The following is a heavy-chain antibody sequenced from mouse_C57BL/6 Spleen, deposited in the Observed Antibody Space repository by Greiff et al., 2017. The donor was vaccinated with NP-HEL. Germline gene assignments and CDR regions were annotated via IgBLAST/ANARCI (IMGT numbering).Heavy chain of an antibody. CDR2: IDPEDGDT. Sequence: EVQLQQSGAELVRPGASVKLSCTASGFNIKDYYMHWVKQRPEQGLEWIGRIDPEDGDTEYAPKFQGKATMTADTSSNTAYLQLSSLTSEDTAVYYCTKQFYYYGSSPHWYFDVWGTGTTVTVSS. CDR3: TKQFYYYGSSPHWYFDV. CDR1: GFNIKDYY. D-gene: IGHD1-1*01. J-gene: IGHJ1*03. V-gene: IGHV14-1*01.